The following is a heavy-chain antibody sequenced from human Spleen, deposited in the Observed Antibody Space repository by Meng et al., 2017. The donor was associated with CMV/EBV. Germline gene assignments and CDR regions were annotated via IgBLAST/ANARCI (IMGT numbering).Heavy chain of an antibody. CDR1: GGSISSGGYY. Sequence: SETLSLTCTVSGGSISSGGYYWSWIRQHPGKGLEWIGYIYYSGSTYYNPSLKSRVTISVDTSKNQFSLRLRSVTAADTAVYYCARDVPLSDTSGYYFDYWGQGMLVTVSS. D-gene: IGHD5-12*01. CDR3: ARDVPLSDTSGYYFDY. J-gene: IGHJ4*02. CDR2: IYYSGST. V-gene: IGHV4-31*03.